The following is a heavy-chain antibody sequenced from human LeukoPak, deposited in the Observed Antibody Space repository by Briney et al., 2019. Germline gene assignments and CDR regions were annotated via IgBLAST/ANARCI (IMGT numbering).Heavy chain of an antibody. J-gene: IGHJ6*02. V-gene: IGHV1-8*01. CDR1: GYTFTSYD. D-gene: IGHD2-15*01. CDR3: ARDEVVAAPNYFGMVV. CDR2: MNPNSGNT. Sequence: ASVTVSCKASGYTFTSYDVNWVRQATGQGLEWMGWMNPNSGNTGLAQKFQGRVTLTRDTSLSTAYMELSNLRSDDTAVYYCARDEVVAAPNYFGMVVWGQGTTVSVSS.